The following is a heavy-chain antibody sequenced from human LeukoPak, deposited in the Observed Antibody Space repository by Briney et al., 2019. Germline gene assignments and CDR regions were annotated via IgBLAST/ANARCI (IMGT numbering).Heavy chain of an antibody. CDR2: IYYIGST. V-gene: IGHV4-59*01. CDR3: ARGGVNYKIAGP. Sequence: SETLSLTCTVSGGSITSYYWTWIRQPPGKGLEWIGYIYYIGSTSYNPSLKSRVTISVDTSKNQWSLKLSSVTAADTAVYYCARGGVNYKIAGPWGQGALVTVSS. J-gene: IGHJ5*02. D-gene: IGHD3-10*01. CDR1: GGSITSYY.